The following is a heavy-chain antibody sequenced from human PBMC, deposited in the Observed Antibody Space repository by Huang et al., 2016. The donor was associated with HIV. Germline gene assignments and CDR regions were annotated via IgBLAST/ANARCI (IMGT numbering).Heavy chain of an antibody. CDR2: IIPGVGTT. D-gene: IGHD6-13*01. CDR1: GYTFTNHY. Sequence: QVQLVQSGAEVKKPGASVKVSCRASGYTFTNHYVHWVRQAPGQGLEWMGIIIPGVGTTSYAQKFQGGVTLTSDTSTSTVYMELSSLRSEDTAGYFCARDGGGEGIAAAGNYFDYWGQGTLVTVSS. J-gene: IGHJ4*02. CDR3: ARDGGGEGIAAAGNYFDY. V-gene: IGHV1-46*01.